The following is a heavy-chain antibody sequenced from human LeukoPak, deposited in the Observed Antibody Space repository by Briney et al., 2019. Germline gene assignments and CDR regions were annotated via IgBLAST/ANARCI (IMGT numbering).Heavy chain of an antibody. CDR2: IRSIGTNT. Sequence: GGSLRLSCAASRSTFINAWMNWVRQAPGKGLEWVAFIRSIGTNTYYADSVKGRFTISRDNSKNTLYLQMNSLRAEDTAVYYCATYTSSYFDYWGQGTLVTVSS. CDR1: RSTFINAW. CDR3: ATYTSSYFDY. V-gene: IGHV3-30*02. D-gene: IGHD1-14*01. J-gene: IGHJ4*02.